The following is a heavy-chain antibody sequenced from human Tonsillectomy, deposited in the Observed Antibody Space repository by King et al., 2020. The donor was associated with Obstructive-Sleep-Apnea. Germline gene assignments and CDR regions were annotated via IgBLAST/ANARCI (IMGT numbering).Heavy chain of an antibody. CDR2: ISSSGGST. CDR1: GFTFSTYA. V-gene: IGHV3-23*04. Sequence: VQLVESGGGLVQPGGSLRLSCAASGFTFSTYAMSWVRQAPGKGLEWVSSISSSGGSTYYADAVKGRFTISRDNSKNALYLHMNSLRAEDTAEYYCAGDAGGMDTAMVYYFDYWGQGTLVTVSS. J-gene: IGHJ4*02. CDR3: AGDAGGMDTAMVYYFDY. D-gene: IGHD5-18*01.